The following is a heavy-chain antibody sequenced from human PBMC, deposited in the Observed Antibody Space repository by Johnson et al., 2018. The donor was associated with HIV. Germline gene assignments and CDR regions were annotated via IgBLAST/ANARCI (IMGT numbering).Heavy chain of an antibody. CDR2: ISSSVTNL. CDR3: AGGYGSGSGDAFDI. Sequence: QVQLVESGGGVVQPGRSLRLSRPPSGSTVRSNYLSWIRPAPGKGLEWVSYISSSVTNLYYADSVKGRFTISRDNAKNSLYLQMNSLRAEDTAVYYCAGGYGSGSGDAFDIWGQGTMVTVSS. V-gene: IGHV3-11*04. D-gene: IGHD3-10*01. CDR1: GSTVRSNY. J-gene: IGHJ3*02.